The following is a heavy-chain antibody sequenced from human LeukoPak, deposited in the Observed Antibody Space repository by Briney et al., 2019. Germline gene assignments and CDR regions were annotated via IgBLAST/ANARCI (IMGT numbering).Heavy chain of an antibody. V-gene: IGHV3-30*03. Sequence: GRSLRLSCAASGFTFSSYGMHWVRQAPGKGLEWVAVISYDGSNKYYADSVKGRFTISRDNSKNTLYLQMNSLRAEDTAVYYCATGIEMATIPSDYWGQGTLVTVSS. D-gene: IGHD5-24*01. CDR2: ISYDGSNK. CDR3: ATGIEMATIPSDY. CDR1: GFTFSSYG. J-gene: IGHJ4*02.